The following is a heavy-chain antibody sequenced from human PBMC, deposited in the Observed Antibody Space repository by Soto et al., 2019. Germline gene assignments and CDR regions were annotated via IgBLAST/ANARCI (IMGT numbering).Heavy chain of an antibody. V-gene: IGHV4-34*01. D-gene: IGHD2-21*01. CDR1: GGSFSGYY. J-gene: IGHJ1*01. CDR2: ITHSGST. CDR3: AKAYMLGIAYLQH. Sequence: QVQLQQWGAGLLKPSETLSLTCTVNGGSFSGYYWSWVRQPPGKGLEWIGEITHSGSTNYNPSLMKRVTLSVDTSKNAFSLRLTSVTAADTAVYYCAKAYMLGIAYLQHWGQGTLVSVSS.